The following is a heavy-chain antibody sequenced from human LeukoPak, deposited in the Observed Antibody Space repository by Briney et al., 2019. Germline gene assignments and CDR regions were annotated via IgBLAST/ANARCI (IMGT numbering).Heavy chain of an antibody. V-gene: IGHV3-64*02. CDR2: ISTGGLTT. J-gene: IGHJ4*02. Sequence: PGGSLRLSCAASGFTFSTYYMQWVRQAPGKGLEYVSAISTGGLTTYYAESVKGRFTISRDDSKNTLYLQMNSLRAEDTAVYYCARAVWYYYDSSGMFDYWGQGTLVTVSS. CDR1: GFTFSTYY. CDR3: ARAVWYYYDSSGMFDY. D-gene: IGHD3-22*01.